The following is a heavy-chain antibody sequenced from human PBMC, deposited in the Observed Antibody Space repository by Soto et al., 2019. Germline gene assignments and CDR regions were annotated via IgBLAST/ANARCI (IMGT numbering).Heavy chain of an antibody. CDR3: ARGSSSYYYYMDV. D-gene: IGHD6-6*01. CDR2: INPNSGGT. Sequence: GASVKVSCKASGYTFTGYYMHWVRQAPGQGLEWMGWINPNSGGTSYAQKFQGWVTMTRDTSISTAYMELSRLRSDDTAVYYCARGSSSYYYYMDVWGKGTTVTVSS. CDR1: GYTFTGYY. V-gene: IGHV1-2*04. J-gene: IGHJ6*03.